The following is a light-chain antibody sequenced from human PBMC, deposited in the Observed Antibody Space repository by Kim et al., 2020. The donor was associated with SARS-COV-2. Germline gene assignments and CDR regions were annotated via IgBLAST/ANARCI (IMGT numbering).Light chain of an antibody. CDR3: HVWDSGAVV. CDR1: DFDHKH. Sequence: GQTATITCSGEDFDHKHIAGYQQRPGQSPVLVIYQNDKRPSGIPERFSGSTSGNTATLTVSGTQALDEADYFCHVWDSGAVVFGGGTQLTVL. V-gene: IGLV3-1*01. CDR2: QND. J-gene: IGLJ3*02.